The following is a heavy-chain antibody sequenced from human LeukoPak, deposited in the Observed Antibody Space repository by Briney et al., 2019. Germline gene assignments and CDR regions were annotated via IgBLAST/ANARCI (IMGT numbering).Heavy chain of an antibody. J-gene: IGHJ4*02. CDR2: IDPSDSYT. CDR3: ARLPVRGEGYKLDY. V-gene: IGHV5-10-1*01. CDR1: GYSFTNHW. D-gene: IGHD5-24*01. Sequence: GESLKISCKASGYSFTNHWITWVRQMPGKGLEWMGGIDPSDSYTNYSPSFQGHVTISADKSISTAYLQWSSLKASDTAMYYCARLPVRGEGYKLDYWGQGTLVTVSS.